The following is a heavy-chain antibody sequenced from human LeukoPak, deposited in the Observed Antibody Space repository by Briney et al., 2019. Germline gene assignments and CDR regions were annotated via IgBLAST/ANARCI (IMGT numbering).Heavy chain of an antibody. CDR1: GFTFKSYR. V-gene: IGHV3-7*05. CDR2: IKEDGSEK. J-gene: IGHJ6*02. Sequence: GGSLRLSCAASGFTFKSYRMNWVRQAPGKGLEWVAHIKEDGSEKYYVDSVKGRFTISRDNAKNSLYLQMNSLRADDTAVYYCARAGYTYTWPPSYYYGMDVWGQGTTVTASS. CDR3: ARAGYTYTWPPSYYYGMDV. D-gene: IGHD2-2*02.